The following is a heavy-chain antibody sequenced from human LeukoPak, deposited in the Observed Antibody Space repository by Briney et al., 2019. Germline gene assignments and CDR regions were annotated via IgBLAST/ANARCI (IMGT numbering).Heavy chain of an antibody. CDR3: VRSLEHDYYYYGMDV. CDR2: INAGNGNT. V-gene: IGHV1-3*01. CDR1: GYTFTSYA. Sequence: ASVKVSCKASGYTFTSYAMHWVRQAPGQRLEWMGWINAGNGNTKYSQKFQGRVTITRDTSASTAYMELSSLRSEDTAVYYCVRSLEHDYYYYGMDVWGQGTTVTVSS. J-gene: IGHJ6*02. D-gene: IGHD1/OR15-1a*01.